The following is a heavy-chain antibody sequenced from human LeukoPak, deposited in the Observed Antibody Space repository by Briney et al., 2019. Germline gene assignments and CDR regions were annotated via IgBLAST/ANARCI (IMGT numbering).Heavy chain of an antibody. CDR1: GYTFTGYY. V-gene: IGHV1-2*03. Sequence: LGASVKVSCKASGYTFTGYYMHWVRQAPGQGLEWMGWINPNSGGTSYAQKFQGRVTMTRDTSISTAYMELSRLTSDDTAVYYCARSGIWDSSAWSDYWGQGTLVTVSS. D-gene: IGHD6-19*01. CDR3: ARSGIWDSSAWSDY. J-gene: IGHJ4*02. CDR2: INPNSGGT.